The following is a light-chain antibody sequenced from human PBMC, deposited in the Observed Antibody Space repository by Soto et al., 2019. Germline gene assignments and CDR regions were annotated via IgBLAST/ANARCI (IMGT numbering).Light chain of an antibody. V-gene: IGKV1-5*01. Sequence: DIQMTQSPSTLSASVGDRVTITCRASQSISSWLAWYQQKPGKAHKLLIYDASSLESGVPSRFSGSGSGTEFTLTISSLQPEDFATYYCQQYNSYSYTFGQGTKLEIK. CDR1: QSISSW. J-gene: IGKJ2*01. CDR3: QQYNSYSYT. CDR2: DAS.